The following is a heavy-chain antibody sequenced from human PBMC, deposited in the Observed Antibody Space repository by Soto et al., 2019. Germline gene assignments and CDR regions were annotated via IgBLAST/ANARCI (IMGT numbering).Heavy chain of an antibody. D-gene: IGHD3-3*01. J-gene: IGHJ3*02. CDR2: IYHRGST. V-gene: IGHV4-4*02. Sequence: QVQLQESGPGLVKPSGTLSLTCAVSGGSISSSNWWSWVRQPPGKGLEWIGEIYHRGSTNYNPSLKSRVNISVDKSKNQCSLKLSSVTAADTAVYYCARSERITIFGVAMGAFDIWGQGTMVTVSS. CDR1: GGSISSSNW. CDR3: ARSERITIFGVAMGAFDI.